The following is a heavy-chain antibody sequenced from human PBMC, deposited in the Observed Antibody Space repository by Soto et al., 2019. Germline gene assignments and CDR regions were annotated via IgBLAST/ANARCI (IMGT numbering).Heavy chain of an antibody. J-gene: IGHJ4*02. CDR3: ASDNSLGTTVTTSFDY. CDR2: ISAYNGNT. D-gene: IGHD4-17*01. CDR1: GYTFTSSG. V-gene: IGHV1-18*01. Sequence: ASVKVSCKASGYTFTSSGISWVRQAPGQGLEWMGWISAYNGNTNYAQKLQGRVTMTTDTSTSTAYMELRSLRSDDTAVYYCASDNSLGTTVTTSFDYWGQGTLVTVSS.